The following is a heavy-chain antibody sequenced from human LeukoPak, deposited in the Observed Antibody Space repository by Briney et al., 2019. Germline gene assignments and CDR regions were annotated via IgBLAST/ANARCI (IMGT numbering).Heavy chain of an antibody. CDR3: ARVGGLLFGVGPDAFEI. V-gene: IGHV1-69*13. D-gene: IGHD3-3*01. CDR1: GGTFSSYA. J-gene: IGHJ3*02. CDR2: IIPIFGTA. Sequence: SVKVSCKASGGTFSSYAISWVRQAPGQGLEWMGGIIPIFGTANYAQKFQGRVTITADESTSTAYMELSSLRSEDTAVYYCARVGGLLFGVGPDAFEIWGQGTMVTVSS.